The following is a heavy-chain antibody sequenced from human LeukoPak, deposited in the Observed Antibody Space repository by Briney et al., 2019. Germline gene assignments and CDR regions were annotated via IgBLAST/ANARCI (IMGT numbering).Heavy chain of an antibody. CDR2: IIPIFGTA. D-gene: IGHD2-2*01. J-gene: IGHJ6*04. CDR3: ARPTDIVVVPARHGGYYHGMDV. V-gene: IGHV1-69*13. CDR1: GGTFSSYA. Sequence: SVKVSCKASGGTFSSYAISWVRQAPGQGLEWMGGIIPIFGTANYAQKFQGRVTITADESTSTAYMELSSLRSEDTAVYYCARPTDIVVVPARHGGYYHGMDVWGKGTTVTVSS.